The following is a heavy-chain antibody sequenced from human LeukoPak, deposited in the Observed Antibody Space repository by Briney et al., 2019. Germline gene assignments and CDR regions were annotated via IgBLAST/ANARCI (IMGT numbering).Heavy chain of an antibody. V-gene: IGHV1-8*01. CDR2: MNPNSGNT. CDR1: RYTFTSYD. CDR3: ATIAARHDAFDI. D-gene: IGHD6-6*01. Sequence: GASVKVSCKASRYTFTSYDINWVRQATGQGLEWMEWMNPNSGNTGYAQKFQGRVTMTRNTSISTAYMELSSLRSEDTAVYYCATIAARHDAFDIWGQGTMVTVSS. J-gene: IGHJ3*02.